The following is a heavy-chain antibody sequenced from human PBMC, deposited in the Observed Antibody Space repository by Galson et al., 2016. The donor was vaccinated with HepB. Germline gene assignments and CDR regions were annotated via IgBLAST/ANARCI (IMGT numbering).Heavy chain of an antibody. CDR1: GFTFSDSA. Sequence: SLRLSCAASGFTFSDSAMHWVRQASGKGLEWVGRVRSKANTYATAYAASVKGRFTISRDDPKNTAYLQMNSLKTEDTAVYYCTRRRASAGKGDTVDNWGQGTLVTVSS. V-gene: IGHV3-73*01. D-gene: IGHD6-25*01. CDR3: TRRRASAGKGDTVDN. CDR2: VRSKANTYAT. J-gene: IGHJ4*02.